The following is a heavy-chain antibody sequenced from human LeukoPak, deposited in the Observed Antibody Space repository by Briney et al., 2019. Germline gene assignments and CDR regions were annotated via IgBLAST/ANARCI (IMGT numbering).Heavy chain of an antibody. Sequence: ASVKVSCKASGYTFTGYYMHWVRQAPGKGLEWMGGFDPEDGETIYAQKFQGRVTMTEDTSTDTAYMELSSLRSEDTAVYYCATDLGITMVRGVRHAFDIWGQGTMVTVSS. D-gene: IGHD3-10*01. V-gene: IGHV1-24*01. CDR2: FDPEDGET. CDR3: ATDLGITMVRGVRHAFDI. CDR1: GYTFTGYY. J-gene: IGHJ3*02.